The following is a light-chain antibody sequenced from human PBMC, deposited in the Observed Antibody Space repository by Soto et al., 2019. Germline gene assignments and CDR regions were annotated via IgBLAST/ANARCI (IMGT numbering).Light chain of an antibody. CDR2: DVS. CDR3: SSYTSSSTVV. CDR1: SSDVGGYNY. V-gene: IGLV2-14*01. J-gene: IGLJ2*01. Sequence: QSALTQPASVSGSPGQSITISCTGTSSDVGGYNYVSWYQQHPGKAPKVMIYDVSNRPSGVSNRFSGSKSANTASLTISGLKAEDEADYYCSSYTSSSTVVFGGGTKVTVL.